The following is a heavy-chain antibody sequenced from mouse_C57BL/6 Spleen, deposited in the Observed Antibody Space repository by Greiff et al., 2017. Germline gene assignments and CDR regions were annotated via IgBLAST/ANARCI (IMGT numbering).Heavy chain of an antibody. CDR3: ARLDYGSSYWYFDV. D-gene: IGHD1-1*01. CDR2: IYPGDGDT. Sequence: QVQLQQSGPELVKPGASVKNSCKASGYAFSSSWMNWVKQRPGKGLEWIGRIYPGDGDTNYNGKFKGKATLTADKSSSTAYMQRSSLTSEDSAVYFCARLDYGSSYWYFDVWGTGTTVTVSS. CDR1: GYAFSSSW. V-gene: IGHV1-82*01. J-gene: IGHJ1*03.